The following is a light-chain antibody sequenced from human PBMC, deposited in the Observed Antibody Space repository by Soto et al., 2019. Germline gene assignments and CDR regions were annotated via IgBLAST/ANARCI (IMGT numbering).Light chain of an antibody. Sequence: QSALTQPASVSGSPGQSITISCTGTSSDVGRYYLVSWYQHHPGKAPKLMIYNANQRPSGVSDRFSGSKSGNTASLTISGLQAEDEADYYCCSYSGSGPLFGGGTKLTVL. J-gene: IGLJ2*01. CDR3: CSYSGSGPL. CDR1: SSDVGRYYL. CDR2: NAN. V-gene: IGLV2-23*01.